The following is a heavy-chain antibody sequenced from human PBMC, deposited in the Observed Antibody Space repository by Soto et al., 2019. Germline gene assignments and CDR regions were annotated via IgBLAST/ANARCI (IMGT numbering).Heavy chain of an antibody. V-gene: IGHV4-34*01. CDR2: INHSGST. J-gene: IGHJ6*02. D-gene: IGHD1-26*01. CDR1: GGSFSGYY. CDR3: ARGGTVGATWYYYYGMDV. Sequence: QVQLQQWGAGLLKPSETLSLTCAVYGGSFSGYYWSWIRQPPGKGLEWIGEINHSGSTNYNPSLKSRVTIAVDTSKNQFSLKLRSVTAADTAVYDGARGGTVGATWYYYYGMDVWGQGTTVTVSS.